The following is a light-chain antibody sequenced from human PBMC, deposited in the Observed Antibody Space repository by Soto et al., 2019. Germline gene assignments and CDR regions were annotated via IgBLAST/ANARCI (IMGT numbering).Light chain of an antibody. CDR1: QSLVYSDGNTY. CDR3: MQGKHWPPIT. Sequence: DVVMTQSPLSLPVTLGQPASISCRSSQSLVYSDGNTYLSWFHQRPGQSPRHLIYKVSNRDSGVPDRFSGSGSGTDFTLRISRVEAEDVGVYYCMQGKHWPPITFGQGTRLEIE. J-gene: IGKJ5*01. V-gene: IGKV2-30*01. CDR2: KVS.